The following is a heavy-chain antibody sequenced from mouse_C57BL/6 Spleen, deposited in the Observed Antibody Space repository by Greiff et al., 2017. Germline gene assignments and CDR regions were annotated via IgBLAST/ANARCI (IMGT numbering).Heavy chain of an antibody. J-gene: IGHJ3*01. Sequence: QVQLQQSGTELVKPGASVKLSCKASGYTFTSYWMHWVKQRPGQGLEWIGNINPSNGGTNYNEKFKSKATLTVDKSSSTAYMQLSSLTSEDSAVYYCARGGEDDYDSFFAYWGQGTLVTVSA. CDR1: GYTFTSYW. CDR3: ARGGEDDYDSFFAY. V-gene: IGHV1-53*01. CDR2: INPSNGGT. D-gene: IGHD2-4*01.